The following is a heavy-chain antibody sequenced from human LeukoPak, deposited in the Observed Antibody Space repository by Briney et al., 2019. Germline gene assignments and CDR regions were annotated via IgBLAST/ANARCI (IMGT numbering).Heavy chain of an antibody. D-gene: IGHD5-24*01. J-gene: IGHJ4*02. V-gene: IGHV3-23*01. CDR3: ARERIGDGYNYAY. CDR2: ISTNGGGT. CDR1: GFTFRNYA. Sequence: GGSLRLSCAASGFTFRNYAMSWVRQAPGKGLEWVSAISTNGGGTYYTDSVKGRFTISRDNSKNTVYLQMNSLRAEDTAVYYCARERIGDGYNYAYWGQGTLVTVSS.